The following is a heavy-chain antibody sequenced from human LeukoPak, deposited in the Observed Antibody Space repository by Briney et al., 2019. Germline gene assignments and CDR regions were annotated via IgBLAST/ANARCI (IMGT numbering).Heavy chain of an antibody. Sequence: SETLSLTCTVSGGSISSYYWSWIRQPPGKGLEWVGYIYSSGSTNYNHSLKSRVTISVDTSKNQFSLKLRSVTAADTAVYYCARVVVVVAASWFDYWGQGTLVTVSS. J-gene: IGHJ4*02. CDR2: IYSSGST. CDR3: ARVVVVVAASWFDY. V-gene: IGHV4-59*01. CDR1: GGSISSYY. D-gene: IGHD2-15*01.